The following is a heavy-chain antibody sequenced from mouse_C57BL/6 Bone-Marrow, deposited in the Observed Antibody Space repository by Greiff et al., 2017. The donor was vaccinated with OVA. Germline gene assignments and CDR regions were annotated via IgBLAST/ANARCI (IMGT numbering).Heavy chain of an antibody. V-gene: IGHV1-50*01. CDR3: AREGDYDVWCAY. CDR2: IDPSASYT. CDR1: GYTFTSYW. D-gene: IGHD2-4*01. Sequence: QVQLQQPGAELVKPGASVKLSCKASGYTFTSYWMQWVKQRPGQGLEWIGEIDPSASYTNYNQQFKGKATLTVDKSSSTAYMQLSSLTSEDSAVYDGAREGDYDVWCAYWGQGTLVTVSA. J-gene: IGHJ3*01.